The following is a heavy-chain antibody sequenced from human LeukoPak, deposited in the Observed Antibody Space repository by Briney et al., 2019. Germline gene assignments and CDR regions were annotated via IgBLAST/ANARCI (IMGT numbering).Heavy chain of an antibody. CDR3: AKSPSGRGGYNWFDP. CDR2: VYTSGST. D-gene: IGHD3-16*01. V-gene: IGHV4-59*10. Sequence: PSETLSLTCAVYGGCFSGYYWSWIRQPAGKGLEWIGRVYTSGSTNYNPSLKSRVTMSIDTSKNQFSLNLSSVTAADTAVYYCAKSPSGRGGYNWFDPWGQGTLVTVSS. CDR1: GGCFSGYY. J-gene: IGHJ5*02.